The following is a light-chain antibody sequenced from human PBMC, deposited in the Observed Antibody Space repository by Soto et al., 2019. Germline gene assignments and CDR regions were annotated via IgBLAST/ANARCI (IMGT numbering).Light chain of an antibody. CDR2: EVS. CDR3: SSYAGSNNFDV. Sequence: QSVLTQPPSASGSPGQSVTISCTGTSSDVGGYKYVSWFQQHPGKAPKLLIYEVSKRPSGVPDRFSGSKSGNTASLTVYGLQAEDEADYYCSSYAGSNNFDVFGTGTKVTVL. J-gene: IGLJ1*01. CDR1: SSDVGGYKY. V-gene: IGLV2-8*01.